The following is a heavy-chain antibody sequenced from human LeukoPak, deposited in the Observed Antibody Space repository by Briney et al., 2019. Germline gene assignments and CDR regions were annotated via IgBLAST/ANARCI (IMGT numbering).Heavy chain of an antibody. J-gene: IGHJ3*02. V-gene: IGHV4-59*12. CDR1: GGSISSYY. D-gene: IGHD2-2*01. CDR3: ARDRPLAVPDVFDI. Sequence: PSETLSLTCTVSGGSISSYYWSWIRQPPGKGLEWTGYIYYSGSTNYNPSLKSRVTISVDTSKNQFSLQLNSVTPEDTAVYYCARDRPLAVPDVFDIWGQGTMVTVSS. CDR2: IYYSGST.